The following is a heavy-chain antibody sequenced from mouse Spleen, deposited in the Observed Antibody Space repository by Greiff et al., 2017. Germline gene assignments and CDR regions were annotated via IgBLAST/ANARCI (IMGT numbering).Heavy chain of an antibody. CDR1: GYSFTGYD. CDR3: ARGQLGLAY. CDR2: INPSTGGT. V-gene: IGHV1-42*01. D-gene: IGHD3-2*01. Sequence: EVQLQQSGPELVKPGASVKISCKASGYSFTGYDMNWVKQSPEKSLEWIGEINPSTGGTTYNQKFKAKATLTVDKSSSTAYMQLKSLTSEDSSVYYCARGQLGLAYWGQGTSVTVSS. J-gene: IGHJ4*01.